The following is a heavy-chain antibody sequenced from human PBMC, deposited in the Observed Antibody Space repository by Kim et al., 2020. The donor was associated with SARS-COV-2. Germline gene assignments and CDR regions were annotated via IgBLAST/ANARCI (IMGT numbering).Heavy chain of an antibody. J-gene: IGHJ4*02. CDR2: IRIKPNNYAT. V-gene: IGHV3-73*01. CDR3: TTRKPSEGLTAPPHY. D-gene: IGHD6-13*01. Sequence: GGSLRLSSAASGFRFSGSGVHWVRQASGKGLEGDGRIRIKPNNYATAYAASVEGRFTISRDDSKNTAYLQMNSLKTEDTAVYYCTTRKPSEGLTAPPHYWGQGTLVTVST. CDR1: GFRFSGSG.